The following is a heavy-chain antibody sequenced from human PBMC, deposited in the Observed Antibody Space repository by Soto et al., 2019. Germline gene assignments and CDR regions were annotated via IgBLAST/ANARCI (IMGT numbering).Heavy chain of an antibody. V-gene: IGHV5-51*01. CDR3: ARLTYPGSYYYGMDV. J-gene: IGHJ6*02. D-gene: IGHD2-2*01. Sequence: GEALKISGKGPGYSFTSYWMGSFRQKPGKGLEWMGIIYPGDSDTRYSPSFQGQVTISADKSISTAYLQWSSLKASDTAMYYCARLTYPGSYYYGMDVWGQGTTVTV. CDR1: GYSFTSYW. CDR2: IYPGDSDT.